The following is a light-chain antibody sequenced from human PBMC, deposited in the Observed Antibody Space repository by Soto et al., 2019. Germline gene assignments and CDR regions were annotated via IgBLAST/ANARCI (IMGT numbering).Light chain of an antibody. J-gene: IGLJ1*01. V-gene: IGLV1-44*01. CDR3: AAWDDSLNGHV. Sequence: QSVLTQPPSASGTPGQRVTISCSGSSSNIGSNTVNWYQQLPGTAPKLLIYSNNQRPSGVPDRFSVSKSGTSASLAISVLQSEDEADYYCAAWDDSLNGHVFGTGTQLTVL. CDR2: SNN. CDR1: SSNIGSNT.